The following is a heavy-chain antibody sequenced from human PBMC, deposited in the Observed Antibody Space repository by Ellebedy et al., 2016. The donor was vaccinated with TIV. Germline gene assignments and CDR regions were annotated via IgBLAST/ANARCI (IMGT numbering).Heavy chain of an antibody. D-gene: IGHD2-15*01. Sequence: GESLKISCAASEFTFSIYAMHWVRQAPGKGLEWVAVVSYDGSNKYYADSVKGRFTISRDNSKNTLYLQMNSLRAEDMAVYYCARRGYCSGGSCASVPFDYWGQGTLVTVSS. CDR1: EFTFSIYA. CDR2: VSYDGSNK. J-gene: IGHJ4*02. V-gene: IGHV3-30*04. CDR3: ARRGYCSGGSCASVPFDY.